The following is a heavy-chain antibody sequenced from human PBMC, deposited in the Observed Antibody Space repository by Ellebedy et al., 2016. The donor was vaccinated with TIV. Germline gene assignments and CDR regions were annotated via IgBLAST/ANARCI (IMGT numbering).Heavy chain of an antibody. J-gene: IGHJ4*02. Sequence: GGSLRLSXAASGFTFSSYAMSWVRQAPGKGLEWVSAISGSGGSTYYADSVKGRFTISRDNAKNSLYLQMNSLRAEDTAVYYCARDGFSFSIAARPRSHFDYWGQGTLVTVSS. CDR2: ISGSGGST. V-gene: IGHV3-23*01. CDR3: ARDGFSFSIAARPRSHFDY. D-gene: IGHD6-6*01. CDR1: GFTFSSYA.